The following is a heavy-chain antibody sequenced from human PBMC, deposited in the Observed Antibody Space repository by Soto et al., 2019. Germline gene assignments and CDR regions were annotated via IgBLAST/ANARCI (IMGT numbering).Heavy chain of an antibody. V-gene: IGHV1-18*01. J-gene: IGHJ5*02. D-gene: IGHD3-10*01. CDR3: ARDPSTPYYYGSGSENWFDP. CDR1: GYTFTSYG. CDR2: ISAYNGNT. Sequence: GAPVKVSCKASGYTFTSYGISWVRQAPGQGLEWMGWISAYNGNTNYAQKLQGRVTMTTDTSTSTAYMELRSLRSDDTAVYYCARDPSTPYYYGSGSENWFDPWGQGTLVTVSS.